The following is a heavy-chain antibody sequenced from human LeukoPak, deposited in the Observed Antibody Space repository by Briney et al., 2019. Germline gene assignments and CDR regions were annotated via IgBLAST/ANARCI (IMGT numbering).Heavy chain of an antibody. CDR2: ISRHSGSM. Sequence: GGSLRLSCAASGFTLDDSGMHWVRQAPGKGLEWVCGISRHSGSMGYAYSVKGRFTITRDNAKNSLYLQMNSLRAEDTALYYCAKDGIAVAVPTPDYFDYWGQGTPVTVSS. D-gene: IGHD6-19*01. CDR3: AKDGIAVAVPTPDYFDY. J-gene: IGHJ4*02. CDR1: GFTLDDSG. V-gene: IGHV3-9*01.